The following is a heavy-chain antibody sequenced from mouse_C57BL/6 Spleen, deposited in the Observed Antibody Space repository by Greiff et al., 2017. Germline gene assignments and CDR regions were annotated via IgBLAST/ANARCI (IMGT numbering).Heavy chain of an antibody. CDR1: GYTFTSYW. J-gene: IGHJ4*01. D-gene: IGHD2-3*01. CDR3: AKGEDDRYLYAMDY. CDR2: IHPTSGST. V-gene: IGHV1-64*01. Sequence: QVQLQQPGAELVKPGASVKLSCKASGYTFTSYWMHWVKQRPGQGLEWIGMIHPTSGSTNYNEKFKSKATLTVDKSSSTAYLQLSSLTSEDSAVYYCAKGEDDRYLYAMDYWSQGTSGTV.